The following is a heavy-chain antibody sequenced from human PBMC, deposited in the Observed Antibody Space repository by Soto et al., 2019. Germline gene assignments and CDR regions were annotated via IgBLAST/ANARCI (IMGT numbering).Heavy chain of an antibody. CDR3: ARPLGWRDAFDI. J-gene: IGHJ3*02. V-gene: IGHV3-7*01. CDR2: IKHDGSEN. Sequence: GGSLRLSCAASGFTFSTYWMSWVRQAPGKGLEWVANIKHDGSENYYVDSVKGRFTISRDNAKNSVYLQMNSLRAEDTAVYYCARPLGWRDAFDIWAQGTMVTVSS. CDR1: GFTFSTYW. D-gene: IGHD6-19*01.